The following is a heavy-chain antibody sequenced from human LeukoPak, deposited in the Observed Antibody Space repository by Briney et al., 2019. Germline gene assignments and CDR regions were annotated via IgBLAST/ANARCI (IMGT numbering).Heavy chain of an antibody. J-gene: IGHJ3*02. CDR1: GFTFSSYS. Sequence: GGSLTLSCAASGFTFSSYSMNWVRQAPGKGLEWVSSISSSSSYIYYADSVKGRFTISRDNAKNSLYLQMNSLRAEDTAVYYCARVGASGGLDAFDIWGQGTMVTVSS. D-gene: IGHD1-26*01. CDR3: ARVGASGGLDAFDI. V-gene: IGHV3-21*01. CDR2: ISSSSSYI.